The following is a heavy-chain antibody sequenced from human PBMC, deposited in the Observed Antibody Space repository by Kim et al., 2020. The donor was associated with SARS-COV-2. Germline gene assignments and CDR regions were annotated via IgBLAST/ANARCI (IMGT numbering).Heavy chain of an antibody. D-gene: IGHD3-10*01. V-gene: IGHV3-9*01. Sequence: DSVQGRFTISRDNAENSRYLQMNSLRAEDTALYYCAKSAGAYYYYYGMDVWGQGTTVTVSS. CDR3: AKSAGAYYYYYGMDV. J-gene: IGHJ6*02.